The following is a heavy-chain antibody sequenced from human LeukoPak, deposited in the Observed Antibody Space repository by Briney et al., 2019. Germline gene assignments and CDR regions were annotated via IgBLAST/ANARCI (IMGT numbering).Heavy chain of an antibody. CDR1: GFSIIGYA. V-gene: IGHV3-30*03. CDR3: TRTGLGYSLGNGLDA. CDR2: ISHDSTAR. Sequence: GGSLRLSCVASGFSIIGYAMYWVRQAPGKGPEFVASISHDSTARYRDSVKGRFTISRDTSENTVYLQMSSLRVEDTAVYYCTRTGLGYSLGNGLDAWGQGTLLTVSS. D-gene: IGHD5-18*01. J-gene: IGHJ5*02.